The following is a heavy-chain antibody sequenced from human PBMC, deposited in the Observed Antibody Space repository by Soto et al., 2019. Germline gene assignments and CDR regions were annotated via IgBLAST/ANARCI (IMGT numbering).Heavy chain of an antibody. V-gene: IGHV4-59*01. Sequence: QVQLQESGPGLVKPSETLSLTCTVSGGSISSYYWSWIRQPPGKGLEWIGYIYYSGSTNCIHSLQSRVTRSVDTSKNQFSLKLSSVPAADTAVYYCARQYGDYVRGAFDIWGQGTMVTVSS. CDR2: IYYSGST. J-gene: IGHJ3*02. CDR3: ARQYGDYVRGAFDI. D-gene: IGHD4-17*01. CDR1: GGSISSYY.